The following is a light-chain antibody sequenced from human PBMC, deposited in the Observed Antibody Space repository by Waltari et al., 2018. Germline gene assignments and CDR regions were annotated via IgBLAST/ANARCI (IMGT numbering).Light chain of an antibody. J-gene: IGLJ1*01. CDR1: SSDVGDYNH. Sequence: QSVLTQPASVSGSPGQSITISCTGDSSDVGDYNHISWYQQHPGKAPKGIIFDVVNQPPGGAQRFSGSQADKGASLTISGLRPEDEADYYCTSYTSGDTYVFGPGTRVTV. CDR3: TSYTSGDTYV. V-gene: IGLV2-14*03. CDR2: DVV.